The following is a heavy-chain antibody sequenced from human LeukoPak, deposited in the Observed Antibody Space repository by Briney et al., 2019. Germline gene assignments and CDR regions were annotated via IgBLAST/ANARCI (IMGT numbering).Heavy chain of an antibody. CDR2: ISAYNGNT. Sequence: ASVKVSCKASGYTFTSYGISWVRQAPGQGLEWMGWISAYNGNTNYAQKLQGRVTMTTDTSTSTAYMELRSLRAEDTAVYYCAKDNTYYQGYSGYDPYFDYWGQGTLVTVSS. D-gene: IGHD5-12*01. J-gene: IGHJ4*02. CDR3: AKDNTYYQGYSGYDPYFDY. CDR1: GYTFTSYG. V-gene: IGHV1-18*01.